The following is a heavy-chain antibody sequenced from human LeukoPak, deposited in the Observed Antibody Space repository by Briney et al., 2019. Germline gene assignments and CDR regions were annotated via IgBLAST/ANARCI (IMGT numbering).Heavy chain of an antibody. CDR2: ISGSGGST. V-gene: IGHV3-23*01. CDR1: GFTFSSYA. Sequence: GGSLRLSCAASGFTFSSYAMSWVRQAPGKGLEWVSAISGSGGSTYYADSVKGRFTISRDNSKNTLYLQMNSLRAEDTAVYYCAKVSGIRDYDFWSGTIRGFDYWGQGTLVTASS. CDR3: AKVSGIRDYDFWSGTIRGFDY. D-gene: IGHD3-3*01. J-gene: IGHJ4*02.